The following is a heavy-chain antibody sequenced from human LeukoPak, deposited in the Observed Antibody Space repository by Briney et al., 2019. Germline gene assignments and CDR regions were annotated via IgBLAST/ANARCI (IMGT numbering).Heavy chain of an antibody. D-gene: IGHD3-10*01. V-gene: IGHV1-2*02. CDR2: IKPNSGGT. CDR1: GYTFTGYY. CDR3: ARVMVRGVIIPYY. J-gene: IGHJ4*02. Sequence: ASVKVSCKASGYTFTGYYMHWVRQAPGQGLEWMGWIKPNSGGTNNAQKFQGRVTMNRDTYIRTAYMELSRLRSDDTGVYYCARVMVRGVIIPYYWGQGTLVTVSS.